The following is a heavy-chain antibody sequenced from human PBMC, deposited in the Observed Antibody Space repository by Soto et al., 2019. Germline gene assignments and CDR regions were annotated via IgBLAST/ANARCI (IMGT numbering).Heavy chain of an antibody. CDR2: IYHSGST. V-gene: IGHV4-4*02. CDR1: GGSISSSNG. D-gene: IGHD3-10*01. CDR3: ARDREEACYNWFDP. J-gene: IGHJ5*02. Sequence: SETLSLTCAVSGGSISSSNGWSWVRQPPGKGLEWIGEIYHSGSTNYTPSLKSRVTISVDKSKNQFSLKLSSVTAADTAVYYCARDREEACYNWFDPWGQGTLVTVSS.